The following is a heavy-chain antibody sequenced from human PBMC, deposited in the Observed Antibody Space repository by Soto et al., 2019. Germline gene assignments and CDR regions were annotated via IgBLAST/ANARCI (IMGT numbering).Heavy chain of an antibody. CDR3: ARDRGIAVAPWNYGMDV. CDR2: IYYRGST. D-gene: IGHD6-19*01. V-gene: IGHV4-31*01. J-gene: IGHJ6*02. Sequence: SETLSLTCTVSGGSISSGGYYWSWIRQHPGKGLEWIGYIYYRGSTYYNPSLKSPFTISVNRSKNQFSLKLSSVTAADTAVYYCARDRGIAVAPWNYGMDVWGQGTTVTVSS. CDR1: GGSISSGGYY.